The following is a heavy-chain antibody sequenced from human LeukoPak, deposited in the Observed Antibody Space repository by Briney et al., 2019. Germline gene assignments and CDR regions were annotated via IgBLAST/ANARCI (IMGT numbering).Heavy chain of an antibody. CDR2: ISSSSSYI. D-gene: IGHD2-2*01. V-gene: IGHV3-21*01. CDR1: GFTFSSYS. J-gene: IGHJ4*02. CDR3: ARGGSPDLYCSSTSCQADY. Sequence: GGSLRLSCAASGFTFSSYSMNWVRQAPGKGLEWVSSISSSSSYIYYADSVKGRFTISRDNAKNSLYLQMNSLRAEDTAVYYCARGGSPDLYCSSTSCQADYWGQGTLVTVST.